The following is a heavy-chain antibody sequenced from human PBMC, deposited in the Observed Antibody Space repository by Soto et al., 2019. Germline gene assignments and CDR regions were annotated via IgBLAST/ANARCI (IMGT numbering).Heavy chain of an antibody. CDR1: GGSFSGYY. CDR3: ARGRRIKIFSPVSIRLNWFDP. D-gene: IGHD3-3*01. J-gene: IGHJ5*02. Sequence: SETLSLTCAVYGGSFSGYYWSWIRQPPGKGLEWIGEINHSGSTNYNPSLKSRVTISVDTSKNQFSLKLSSVTAADTAVYYCARGRRIKIFSPVSIRLNWFDPWGQGTLVTVSS. CDR2: INHSGST. V-gene: IGHV4-34*01.